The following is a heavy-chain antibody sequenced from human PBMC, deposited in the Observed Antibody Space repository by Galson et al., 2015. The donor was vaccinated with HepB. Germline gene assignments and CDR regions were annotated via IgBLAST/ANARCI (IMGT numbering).Heavy chain of an antibody. CDR3: ARVYNSGWYGHFDY. CDR1: GYTFTSYG. V-gene: IGHV1-18*01. J-gene: IGHJ4*02. CDR2: IRSYDGHT. D-gene: IGHD6-19*01. Sequence: SVKVSCKAYGYTFTSYGISWVRQAPGQGLQWMGWIRSYDGHTNYPQHLQGRVTMTTDTSTSTAYMDLGSLRSDDTAVYYCARVYNSGWYGHFDYWGQGTLVTGSS.